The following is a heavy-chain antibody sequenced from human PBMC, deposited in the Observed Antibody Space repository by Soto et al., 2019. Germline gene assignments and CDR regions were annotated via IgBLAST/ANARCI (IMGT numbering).Heavy chain of an antibody. Sequence: SQTLSLTCAISGDSVSSKSAAWNWIRQSPSRGLEWLGRTYYRSKWYNDYAVSVKSRITINPDTSKNQFSLQLNSVTPEDTAVYYCAGHYDFWSGYYSPDAFVLWGHGTMVTGSS. CDR1: GDSVSSKSAA. CDR3: AGHYDFWSGYYSPDAFVL. CDR2: TYYRSKWYN. D-gene: IGHD3-3*01. V-gene: IGHV6-1*01. J-gene: IGHJ3*01.